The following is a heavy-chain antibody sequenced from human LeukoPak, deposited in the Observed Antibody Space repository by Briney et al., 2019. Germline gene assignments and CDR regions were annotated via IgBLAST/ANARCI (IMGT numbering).Heavy chain of an antibody. CDR1: GFTFSIYN. J-gene: IGHJ4*02. CDR3: ARGRDTVVVPAAVDY. D-gene: IGHD2-2*01. V-gene: IGHV3-48*01. CDR2: ISSSGSTI. Sequence: GGSLRLSCAASGFTFSIYNMNWVRQAPGKGLEWVSYISSSGSTIYYADSVKGRFTISRDNAKNSLSLQMNSLRAEDTAVYFCARGRDTVVVPAAVDYWGQGTLVTVSS.